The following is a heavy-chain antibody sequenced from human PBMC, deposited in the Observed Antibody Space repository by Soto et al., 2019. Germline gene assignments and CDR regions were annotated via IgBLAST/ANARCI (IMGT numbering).Heavy chain of an antibody. J-gene: IGHJ3*01. D-gene: IGHD1-26*01. CDR3: ARLLTEGATFREDAFDL. V-gene: IGHV1-18*01. Sequence: QVQLVQSGGDVKTPGASVKVSCTTFRYTFTSHGIAWVRQAPGQGLEWMGWISTFNGKTDYAQKFQGRVTMTADTLTSIVHMELRGLRSDDTAVYYCARLLTEGATFREDAFDLWGQGTKVTVSS. CDR1: RYTFTSHG. CDR2: ISTFNGKT.